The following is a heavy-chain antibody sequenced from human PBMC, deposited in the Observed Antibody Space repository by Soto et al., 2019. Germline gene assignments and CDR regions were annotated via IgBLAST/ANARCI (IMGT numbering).Heavy chain of an antibody. J-gene: IGHJ4*02. CDR2: INHSGST. CDR3: ARGVAAAPFDY. V-gene: IGHV4-34*01. Sequence: QVQLQQWGAGLLKPSETLSLTCAVYGGSFSGYYWSWIRQPPGKGLEWIGEINHSGSTNYNPSLKSRVTISVDTSKNQCSLKLSSVTAADTAVYYCARGVAAAPFDYWGQGTLVTVSS. CDR1: GGSFSGYY. D-gene: IGHD2-2*01.